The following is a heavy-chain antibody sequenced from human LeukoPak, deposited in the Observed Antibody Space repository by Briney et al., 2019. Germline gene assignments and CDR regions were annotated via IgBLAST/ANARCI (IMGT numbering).Heavy chain of an antibody. D-gene: IGHD2-15*01. Sequence: SETLSLTCTVSGGSISSGDYYWSWIRQPPGKGLELIGYIYYSGSTNYNPSLKSRVTISVDTSKSQFSLKLSSVTAADTAVYYCARVSSGVYFDYWGQGTLVTVSS. J-gene: IGHJ4*02. V-gene: IGHV4-61*08. CDR2: IYYSGST. CDR1: GGSISSGDYY. CDR3: ARVSSGVYFDY.